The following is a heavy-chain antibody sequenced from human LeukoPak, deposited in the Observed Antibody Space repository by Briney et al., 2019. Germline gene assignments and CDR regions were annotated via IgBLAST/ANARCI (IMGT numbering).Heavy chain of an antibody. Sequence: ASVKVSCKASGYTFTSYGFSWVRQAPGQGLEWMGWISTYTGDTNYAQKLQGRLTMTTDTSASTAFMELRSLTSDDTAVYYCTRATIPAAGIDYWGQGTLVTVSS. D-gene: IGHD6-13*01. CDR1: GYTFTSYG. CDR3: TRATIPAAGIDY. J-gene: IGHJ4*02. V-gene: IGHV1-18*01. CDR2: ISTYTGDT.